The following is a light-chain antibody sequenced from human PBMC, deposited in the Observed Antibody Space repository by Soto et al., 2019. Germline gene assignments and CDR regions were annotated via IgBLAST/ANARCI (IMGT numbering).Light chain of an antibody. CDR1: QTIRCTY. J-gene: IGKJ1*01. Sequence: TVLTQSQGAMSLSPGERATPSCRAIQTIRCTYLAWYRLTPGQAPRLLIYGASNRATGIAERFSGSGSGTDFTLIISRLEPEDFALYSCQKYGSSPLTFGQGTNVEIK. V-gene: IGKV3-20*01. CDR3: QKYGSSPLT. CDR2: GAS.